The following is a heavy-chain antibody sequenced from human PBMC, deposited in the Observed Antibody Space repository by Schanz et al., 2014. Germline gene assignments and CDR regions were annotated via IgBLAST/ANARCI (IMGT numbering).Heavy chain of an antibody. J-gene: IGHJ3*02. CDR2: ISAHTGNT. CDR1: GYTFNNHG. CDR3: ARVHIATYHYNSPGAFDI. V-gene: IGHV1-18*01. D-gene: IGHD3-10*01. Sequence: QVQLVQSGGEVKKPGASATVSCKASGYTFNNHGISWVRQAPGQGLEWMGWISAHTGNTQYAQKFQGRVNMTRDTVTTTVHLELTRMRTDDTAIYYCARVHIATYHYNSPGAFDIWGQGTRVTVSS.